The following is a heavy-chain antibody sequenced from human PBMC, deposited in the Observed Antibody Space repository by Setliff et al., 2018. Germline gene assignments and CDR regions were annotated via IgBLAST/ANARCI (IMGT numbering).Heavy chain of an antibody. Sequence: GGSLRLSCAASGFTFSSYWMSWVRQAPGKGLEWVANIKQDGSEKYYVDSVKGRFTISRDNSKNTLYLQMNSLRAEDTAVYYCAKGDGYYDFWSGYHDAFDIWGQGTMVTVSS. D-gene: IGHD3-3*01. J-gene: IGHJ3*02. CDR2: IKQDGSEK. CDR3: AKGDGYYDFWSGYHDAFDI. CDR1: GFTFSSYW. V-gene: IGHV3-7*01.